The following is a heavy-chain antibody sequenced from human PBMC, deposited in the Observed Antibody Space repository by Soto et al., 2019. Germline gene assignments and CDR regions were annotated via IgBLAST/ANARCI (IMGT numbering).Heavy chain of an antibody. D-gene: IGHD3-3*01. Sequence: GGSLRLSCAASGFTFSNAWMSWVRQAPGKGLEWVGRIKSKTDGGTTDYAAPVKGRFTISRDDSKNTLYLQMNSLKTEDTAVYYCXTEYYDFWSSYYRPFDYWGQGTLVTVSS. V-gene: IGHV3-15*01. CDR2: IKSKTDGGTT. CDR3: XTEYYDFWSSYYRPFDY. CDR1: GFTFSNAW. J-gene: IGHJ4*02.